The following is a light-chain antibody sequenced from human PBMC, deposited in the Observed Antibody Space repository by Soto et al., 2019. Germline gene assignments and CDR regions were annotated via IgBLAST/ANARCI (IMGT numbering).Light chain of an antibody. CDR1: QSIRSN. V-gene: IGKV3-11*01. CDR2: DAS. CDR3: QQRSNPIT. Sequence: EIVLTQSPATLSVSPGDRATLSCRASQSIRSNLAWYQQKPGQAPRLLIYDASNRATGIPARFSGSGSGTDFTLTISSLEPEDFAVYYCQQRSNPITFGQGTRLEIK. J-gene: IGKJ5*01.